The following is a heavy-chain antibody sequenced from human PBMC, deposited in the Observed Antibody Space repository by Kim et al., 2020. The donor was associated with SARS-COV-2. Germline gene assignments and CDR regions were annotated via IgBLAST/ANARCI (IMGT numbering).Heavy chain of an antibody. CDR2: GTS. D-gene: IGHD3-9*01. J-gene: IGHJ4*02. Sequence: GTSYYADPVKGRVSISRDNAENSVYLQMNSLRDEDTAVYYCAPSIDWLAHYWGQGTLVTVSS. V-gene: IGHV3-48*02. CDR3: APSIDWLAHY.